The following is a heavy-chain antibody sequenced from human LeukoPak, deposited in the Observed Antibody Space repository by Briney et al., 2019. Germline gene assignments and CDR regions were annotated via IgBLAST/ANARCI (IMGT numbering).Heavy chain of an antibody. CDR2: IIPICGTA. D-gene: IGHD5/OR15-5a*01. CDR1: GGTFISYA. V-gene: IGHV1-69*05. Sequence: SVKVSCKGSGGTFISYAISWVRQAPGQGGEWMGRIIPICGTANYAQKFQGRVTITTDESTSTAYMELSSLRSEDTAVYYCARGPPLYDRGGFDYWGQGTLVTVSS. CDR3: ARGPPLYDRGGFDY. J-gene: IGHJ4*02.